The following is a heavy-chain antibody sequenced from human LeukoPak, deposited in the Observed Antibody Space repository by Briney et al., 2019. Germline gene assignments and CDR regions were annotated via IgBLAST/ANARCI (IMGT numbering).Heavy chain of an antibody. CDR3: AKAPGAVAPFDY. CDR1: GFTFSSYG. V-gene: IGHV3-30*02. CDR2: IRYDGSNK. J-gene: IGHJ4*02. Sequence: GGSLRLSCAASGFTFSSYGMHWVRQAPGKGLEWVAFIRYDGSNKYYADSVKGRFTISRDNSKNTLYLQMNSLRAEDTAVYYCAKAPGAVAPFDYWGQGTLVTVSS. D-gene: IGHD6-19*01.